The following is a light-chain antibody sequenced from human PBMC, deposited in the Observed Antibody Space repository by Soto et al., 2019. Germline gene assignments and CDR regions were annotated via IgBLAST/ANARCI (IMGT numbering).Light chain of an antibody. V-gene: IGKV3-11*01. CDR1: QSFRGL. J-gene: IGKJ5*01. Sequence: EIVLTQSPATLSWSPGERATLSCRASQSFRGLLAWYQQKPGQAPRLLIYDAYNRATGIPPRFSGSWSGTDFTLTISSLETEDSAVYYCQQRHMWPITFGQGTRLEIK. CDR3: QQRHMWPIT. CDR2: DAY.